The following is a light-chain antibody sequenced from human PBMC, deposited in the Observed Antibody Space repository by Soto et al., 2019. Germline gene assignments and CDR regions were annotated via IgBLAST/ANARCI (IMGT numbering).Light chain of an antibody. CDR1: QGINNY. J-gene: IGKJ1*01. Sequence: DIQMTQSPSSLSASVGDSVTITCRASQGINNYLAWYQQKPGKVPVLLIYSASTLKPGIPSRFSGSGAGTDFTLTISSLQAEDFATYYCQKYDSAPRTFGQGTKVDIK. V-gene: IGKV1-27*01. CDR3: QKYDSAPRT. CDR2: SAS.